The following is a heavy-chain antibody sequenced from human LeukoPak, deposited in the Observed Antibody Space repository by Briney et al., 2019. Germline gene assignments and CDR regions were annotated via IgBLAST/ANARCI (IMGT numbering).Heavy chain of an antibody. V-gene: IGHV3-21*01. CDR1: GFTFSRYS. Sequence: TGGSLRLSCAASGFTFSRYSMSWVRQAPGKGLEWVSSISSSSSYIYYADSLKGRFTISRDNAKNSLFLQMNSLRAEDTAVYYCARDSSGLSTAFDIWGQGTMVTVSS. CDR2: ISSSSSYI. D-gene: IGHD3-22*01. J-gene: IGHJ3*02. CDR3: ARDSSGLSTAFDI.